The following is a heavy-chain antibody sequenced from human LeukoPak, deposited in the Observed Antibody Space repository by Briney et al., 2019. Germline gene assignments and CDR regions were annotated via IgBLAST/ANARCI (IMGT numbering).Heavy chain of an antibody. CDR2: IKQDGSEI. CDR3: AGESGWITGD. CDR1: EFTFGSYW. Sequence: GGSLRLSCSASEFTFGSYWMNWVRQAPGKGPEWVANIKQDGSEINYVDSVKGRFIISRDNAKNSLYLQMNSLRVDDTAVYYCAGESGWITGDWGHGTLVTVSS. V-gene: IGHV3-7*03. D-gene: IGHD1-14*01. J-gene: IGHJ4*01.